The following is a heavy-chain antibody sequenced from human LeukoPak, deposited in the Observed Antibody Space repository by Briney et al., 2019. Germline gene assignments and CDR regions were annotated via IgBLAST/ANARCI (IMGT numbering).Heavy chain of an antibody. CDR1: GFTFSSYE. D-gene: IGHD6-19*01. V-gene: IGHV3-48*03. CDR2: ISNSGTAI. CDR3: ARDQAFGYSSGWYRGLDY. J-gene: IGHJ4*02. Sequence: AGGSLRLSCAASGFTFSSYEMNWVCQAPGKGLEWVSYISNSGTAIYYADSVKGRFTISRDNAKSSLYLQMNSLRAEDTAVYYCARDQAFGYSSGWYRGLDYWGQGTLVTVSS.